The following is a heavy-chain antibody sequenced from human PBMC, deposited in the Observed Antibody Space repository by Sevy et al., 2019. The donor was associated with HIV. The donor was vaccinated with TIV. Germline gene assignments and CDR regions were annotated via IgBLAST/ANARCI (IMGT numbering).Heavy chain of an antibody. CDR2: INPNSGGT. Sequence: ASVKVSCKASGYTFTGYYMHWVRQAPGQGLEWMGRINPNSGGTNYGQKFQGRVTMTRDTSISTAYMELSRLRSDDTAVYYCAREPIDVLRYFDWLSHFIFDYRGQGTLVTVSS. CDR3: AREPIDVLRYFDWLSHFIFDY. V-gene: IGHV1-2*06. J-gene: IGHJ4*02. CDR1: GYTFTGYY. D-gene: IGHD3-9*01.